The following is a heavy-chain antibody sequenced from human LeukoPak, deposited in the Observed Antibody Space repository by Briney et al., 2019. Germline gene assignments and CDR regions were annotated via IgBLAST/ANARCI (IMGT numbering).Heavy chain of an antibody. CDR3: ARYLVVPAAIEYYFDY. V-gene: IGHV4-59*11. CDR1: GGSISSHY. J-gene: IGHJ4*02. D-gene: IGHD2-2*01. Sequence: PSENLSLTCTVSGGSISSHYWSWIRQPPGKGLEWIGYIYYSGSTNYNPSLKSRVTISVDTSKNQFSLKLSSVTAADTAVYYCARYLVVPAAIEYYFDYWGQGTLVTVSS. CDR2: IYYSGST.